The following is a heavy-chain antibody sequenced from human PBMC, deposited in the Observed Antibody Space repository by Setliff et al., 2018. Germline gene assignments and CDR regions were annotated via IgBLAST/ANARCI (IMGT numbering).Heavy chain of an antibody. D-gene: IGHD2-21*02. Sequence: KTSETLSLTCTVSGGSISGYYWSWIRQSPGKGLEWIGYIHYSGNTDYNPSLKSRVTISVDSSKNQISLRLGSVTAADTAVYFCARHSIVMSTVIGYYYLDVWGKGTTVTVSS. V-gene: IGHV4-59*08. CDR3: ARHSIVMSTVIGYYYLDV. CDR1: GGSISGYY. J-gene: IGHJ6*03. CDR2: IHYSGNT.